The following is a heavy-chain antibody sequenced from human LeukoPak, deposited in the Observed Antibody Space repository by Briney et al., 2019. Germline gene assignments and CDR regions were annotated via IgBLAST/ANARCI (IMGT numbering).Heavy chain of an antibody. V-gene: IGHV3-23*01. CDR2: INGSGGST. CDR3: AEGGYYYDSSGYYYFDY. J-gene: IGHJ4*02. CDR1: GFTFSSYG. Sequence: PGGSLRLSCAASGFTFSSYGMSWVRQAPGKGLEWVSAINGSGGSTYYADSVKGRFTISRDNSKNTLYLQMNSLRAEDTAVYYCAEGGYYYDSSGYYYFDYWGQGTLVTVSS. D-gene: IGHD3-22*01.